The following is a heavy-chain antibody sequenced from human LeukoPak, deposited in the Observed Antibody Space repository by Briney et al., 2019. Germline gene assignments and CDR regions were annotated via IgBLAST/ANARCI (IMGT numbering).Heavy chain of an antibody. V-gene: IGHV3-7*01. CDR3: ATEGGTDKGDFDL. CDR2: INQGGSET. D-gene: IGHD2-15*01. Sequence: GRSLSLSCAASGLTLSSNCMSWVRQAPRNGLEWVANINQGGSETYYADSAKWRFTISRDNAKRALHLELNSLRVEDTALYYCATEGGTDKGDFDLWGRGTLVTVSS. CDR1: GLTLSSNC. J-gene: IGHJ2*01.